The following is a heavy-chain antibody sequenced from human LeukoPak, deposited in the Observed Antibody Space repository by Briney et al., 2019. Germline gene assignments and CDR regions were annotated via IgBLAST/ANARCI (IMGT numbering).Heavy chain of an antibody. CDR3: ARGTGYSSMTF. CDR1: GGSISSYY. D-gene: IGHD6-13*01. CDR2: IYHSGNT. J-gene: IGHJ4*02. Sequence: SETLSLTCTVSGGSISSYYWSWIRQPPGKGLEWIGYIYHSGNTKYNPSLKSRVTISVDTSKNQFSLNLNSVTAAGTAVYYCARGTGYSSMTFWGQGTLVTVSS. V-gene: IGHV4-59*01.